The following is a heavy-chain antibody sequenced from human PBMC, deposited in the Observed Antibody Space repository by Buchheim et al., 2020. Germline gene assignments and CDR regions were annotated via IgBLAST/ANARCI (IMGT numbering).Heavy chain of an antibody. CDR2: IYHSGTT. D-gene: IGHD6-6*01. V-gene: IGHV4-4*02. J-gene: IGHJ5*02. CDR1: GGSISSSNW. CDR3: ANRIATRAEWFDP. Sequence: QVQLQESGPGLVKPSGTLSLTCAVSGGSISSSNWWSWVRQPPGKGLEWIREIYHSGTTNYNPSLKSRVTISADKSKKQVSLKLTSVTAADTAVYYCANRIATRAEWFDPWGQGTL.